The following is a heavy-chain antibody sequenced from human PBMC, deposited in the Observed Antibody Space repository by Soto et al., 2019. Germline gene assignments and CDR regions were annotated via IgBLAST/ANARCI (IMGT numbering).Heavy chain of an antibody. CDR2: ISAYNGNT. J-gene: IGHJ5*02. V-gene: IGHV1-18*01. CDR1: GYTFTSYG. Sequence: ASVKVSCKASGYTFTSYGISWARQAPGQGLEWMGWISAYNGNTNYAQKLQGRVTMTTDTSTSTAYMELRSLRSDDTAVYYCAREYYYCARRVQTNTVITQDNWFAPWGQGTRVTVSS. D-gene: IGHD3-10*01. CDR3: AREYYYCARRVQTNTVITQDNWFAP.